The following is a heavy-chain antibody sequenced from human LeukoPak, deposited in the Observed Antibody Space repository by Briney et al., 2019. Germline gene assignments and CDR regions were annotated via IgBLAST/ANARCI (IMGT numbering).Heavy chain of an antibody. J-gene: IGHJ4*02. CDR3: AREMRYFDWPLLDY. D-gene: IGHD3-9*01. V-gene: IGHV4-30-4*01. Sequence: TLSLTCNVSGGSISSGDYYWSWIRQPPGKGLEWIGYIYYTGSTYYNPSLKSRVTISVVTSKIQFSLKLSSVTAADTAVYYCAREMRYFDWPLLDYWGQGTLVTVSS. CDR2: IYYTGST. CDR1: GGSISSGDYY.